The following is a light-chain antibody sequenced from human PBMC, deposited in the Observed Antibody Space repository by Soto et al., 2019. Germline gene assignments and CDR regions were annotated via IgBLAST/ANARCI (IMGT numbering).Light chain of an antibody. J-gene: IGKJ5*01. Sequence: EIVKTQSPATLSVSPRERATLSCRASQSVSSYLAWYQQKPGQAPRLLIYDASTRATGIPARFSGSGSGTEFTLTISSLQSEDFAVYYCQQYKIWPPITFGQGTRLEIK. CDR2: DAS. CDR1: QSVSSY. CDR3: QQYKIWPPIT. V-gene: IGKV3-15*01.